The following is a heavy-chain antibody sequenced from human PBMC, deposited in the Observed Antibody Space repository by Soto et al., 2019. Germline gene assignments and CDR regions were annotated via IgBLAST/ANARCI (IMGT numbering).Heavy chain of an antibody. CDR1: GFTFSNAW. Sequence: GGSLRLSCAASGFTFSNAWMNWVRQAPGKGLEWVGRIKSKTDGGTTDYAAPVKGRFTISRDDSKNTLYLQMNSLKTEDTAVYYCTSSLWSGYYTGGYYYYGMDVWGQGTTVTVSS. V-gene: IGHV3-15*07. D-gene: IGHD3-3*01. J-gene: IGHJ6*02. CDR3: TSSLWSGYYTGGYYYYGMDV. CDR2: IKSKTDGGTT.